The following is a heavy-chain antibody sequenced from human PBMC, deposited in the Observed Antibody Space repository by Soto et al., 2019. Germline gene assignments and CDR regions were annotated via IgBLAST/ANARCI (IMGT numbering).Heavy chain of an antibody. Sequence: QVQLVQSGAEVKKPGSSVKVSCKASGGTFSSYAISWVRQAPGQGLEWMGGIIPIFGTANYAQKFQGRVTITADESTSTAYMELSSLRSEDTAVYSCAGYCSSTSCSFSQYYYYGMDVWGQGTTATVSS. CDR2: IIPIFGTA. V-gene: IGHV1-69*01. CDR3: AGYCSSTSCSFSQYYYYGMDV. J-gene: IGHJ6*02. CDR1: GGTFSSYA. D-gene: IGHD2-2*01.